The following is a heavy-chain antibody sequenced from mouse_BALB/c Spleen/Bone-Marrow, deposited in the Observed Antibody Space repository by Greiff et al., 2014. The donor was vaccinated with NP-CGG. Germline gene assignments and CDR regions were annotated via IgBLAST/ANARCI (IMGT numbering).Heavy chain of an antibody. CDR2: ISSGGST. CDR1: GFTFSSYA. V-gene: IGHV5-6-5*01. J-gene: IGHJ4*01. CDR3: ARGGGYYYAMDY. Sequence: EVKLMESGGGLVKPGGSLKLSCAASGFTFSSYAMSWVRQTPEKRLEWVASISSGGSTYYLDSVKGRFTISRDNARNILYLQMSSLRSEDTAMYYCARGGGYYYAMDYWGQGTSVTVSS.